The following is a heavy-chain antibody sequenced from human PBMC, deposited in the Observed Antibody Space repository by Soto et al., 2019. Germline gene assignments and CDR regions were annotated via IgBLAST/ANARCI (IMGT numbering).Heavy chain of an antibody. D-gene: IGHD3-10*01. Sequence: SETLSLTCTVSGGSISSYYWSWIRRPAGKGLEWIGRIYTSGSTNYNPSLKSRVTMSVDTSKNQFSLKLSSVTAADTAVYYCARDALFYGSGTKGRRYYYYGMDVWGQGTTVTVSS. CDR2: IYTSGST. CDR1: GGSISSYY. CDR3: ARDALFYGSGTKGRRYYYYGMDV. V-gene: IGHV4-4*07. J-gene: IGHJ6*02.